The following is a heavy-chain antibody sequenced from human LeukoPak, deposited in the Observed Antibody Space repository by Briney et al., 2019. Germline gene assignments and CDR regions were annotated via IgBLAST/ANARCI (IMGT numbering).Heavy chain of an antibody. CDR3: ARGGGYSSGWYV. Sequence: SETLSLTCAVYGGSFSGYYWSWIRQPPGKGLEWIGEINHSGSTNYNPSLKSRVTISVDTSKNQFSLKLSSVTAADTAVYYCARGGGYSSGWYVWGQGTLVTVSS. J-gene: IGHJ4*02. D-gene: IGHD6-19*01. CDR2: INHSGST. V-gene: IGHV4-34*01. CDR1: GGSFSGYY.